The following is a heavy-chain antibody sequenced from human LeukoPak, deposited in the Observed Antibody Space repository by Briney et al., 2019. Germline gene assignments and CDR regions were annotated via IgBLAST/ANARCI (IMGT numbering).Heavy chain of an antibody. J-gene: IGHJ6*04. CDR1: GFTFSDNW. CDR3: TRDYYYRMDV. Sequence: QPGGSLRLSCAASGFTFSDNWMHWVRQAPGKGLVWVSRIEGDGTGTVYADSVKGRFTISRDNAKNTLYLQMNSLRAEDTAVYYCTRDYYYRMDVWGKGTTVTVSS. CDR2: IEGDGTGT. V-gene: IGHV3-74*01.